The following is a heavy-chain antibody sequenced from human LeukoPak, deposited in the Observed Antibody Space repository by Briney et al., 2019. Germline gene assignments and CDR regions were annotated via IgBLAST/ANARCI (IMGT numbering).Heavy chain of an antibody. CDR1: GYTFTGFY. CDR3: ARDPPGVRYGRPIFDF. CDR2: INPNSGGT. V-gene: IGHV1-2*02. J-gene: IGHJ4*02. Sequence: ASVKVSCKASGYTFTGFYIHWVRQAPGQGLEWMGWINPNSGGTNYAQKFQGRVTMTRDKSISTAYMELYSLRSDDTAVYYCARDPPGVRYGRPIFDFWGQGTLVTVSS. D-gene: IGHD2-8*01.